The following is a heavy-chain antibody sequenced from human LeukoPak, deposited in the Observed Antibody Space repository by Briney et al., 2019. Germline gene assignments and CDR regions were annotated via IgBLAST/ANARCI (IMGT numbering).Heavy chain of an antibody. CDR1: GGSISSGGYS. V-gene: IGHV4-30-2*05. J-gene: IGHJ5*02. CDR3: ARSRGSLWFDP. Sequence: PSQTLSLTCAVSGGSISSGGYSWSWIRQPPGKGLEWIGYIYHSGSTYYNPSLKSRVTISVDTSKNQFSLKLSSVTAADTAVYYCARSRGSLWFDPWGQGTLVTVSS. D-gene: IGHD3-10*01. CDR2: IYHSGST.